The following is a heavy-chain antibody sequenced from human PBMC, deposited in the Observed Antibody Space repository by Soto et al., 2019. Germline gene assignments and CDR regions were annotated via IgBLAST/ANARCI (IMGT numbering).Heavy chain of an antibody. CDR2: MYHTGTT. CDR1: GGSINSGRYS. Sequence: QMQLQESGSGLVKPSQTLSLTCTVSGGSINSGRYSWTWIRQPPGAGLEWIGHMYHTGTTYYNPSLKSRVTMSVDTSKNQFSLRLSSVTAADTAIYYCAKGINYYDSSGDSGFDPWGQGTLGTVSS. V-gene: IGHV4-30-2*01. D-gene: IGHD3-22*01. J-gene: IGHJ5*02. CDR3: AKGINYYDSSGDSGFDP.